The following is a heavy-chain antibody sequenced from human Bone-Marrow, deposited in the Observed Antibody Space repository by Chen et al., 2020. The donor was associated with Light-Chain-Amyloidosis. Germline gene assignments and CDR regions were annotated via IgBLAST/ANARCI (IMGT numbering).Heavy chain of an antibody. J-gene: IGHJ2*01. CDR3: ARDTLGTDWYFDL. CDR1: GFTFSTYA. V-gene: IGHV3-64*01. CDR2: ITDNGGTT. Sequence: EVQLVESGGGLVQPGGSLRLSCAASGFTFSTYAMHWVRQAPGKGLEDVSAITDNGGTTYYANSVKGRFTISRDNSKNTLYLQMGSLRVEDMAVYYCARDTLGTDWYFDLWGRGTLVTVSS. D-gene: IGHD1-26*01.